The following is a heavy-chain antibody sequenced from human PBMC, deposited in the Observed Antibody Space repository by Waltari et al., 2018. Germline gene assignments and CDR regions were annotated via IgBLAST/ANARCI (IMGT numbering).Heavy chain of an antibody. CDR2: INAGNGNT. CDR3: ARVEGAAGLDI. CDR1: GYTFTSYA. J-gene: IGHJ3*02. V-gene: IGHV1-3*01. D-gene: IGHD3-16*01. Sequence: QVQLVQSGAEVKKPGASVKVSCKASGYTFTSYAMHWVRQAPGQRLEWMGWINAGNGNTKDSQKFQGRVTITRYTSASTAYMGLSSLRSEDTAVYYCARVEGAAGLDIWGQGTMVTVSS.